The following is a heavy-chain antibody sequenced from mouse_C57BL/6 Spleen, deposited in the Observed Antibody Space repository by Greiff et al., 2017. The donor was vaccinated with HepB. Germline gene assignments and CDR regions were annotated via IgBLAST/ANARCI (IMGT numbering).Heavy chain of an antibody. CDR1: GFTFSSYA. Sequence: EVQLVESGGGLVKPGGSLKLSCAASGFTFSSYAMSWVRQTPEKRLEWVATISDGGSYTYYPDNVKGRFTISRDNAKNNLYLQMSHLKSEDTAMYYCAREGGSPYYFDYWGQGTTLTVSS. CDR3: AREGGSPYYFDY. CDR2: ISDGGSYT. V-gene: IGHV5-4*01. J-gene: IGHJ2*01.